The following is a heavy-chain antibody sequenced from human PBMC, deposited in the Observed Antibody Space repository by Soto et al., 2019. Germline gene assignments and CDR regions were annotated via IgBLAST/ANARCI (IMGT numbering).Heavy chain of an antibody. CDR1: GFTFNTYA. CDR3: AKRAQENASPGGVDS. J-gene: IGHJ4*02. V-gene: IGHV3-23*01. D-gene: IGHD3-16*01. Sequence: PGGSLRLSCAASGFTFNTYAMYLVRQAPGKGLEWVSAISASGTSTFYTDSVKGRFTVSRDNSKNTLHLQMTSLRAEDTAVYYCAKRAQENASPGGVDSWGQGTLVTVSS. CDR2: ISASGTST.